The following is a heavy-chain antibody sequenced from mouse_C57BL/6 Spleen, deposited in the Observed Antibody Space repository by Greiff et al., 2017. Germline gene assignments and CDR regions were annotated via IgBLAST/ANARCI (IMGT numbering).Heavy chain of an antibody. CDR3: ARRGATVVATDYFDD. J-gene: IGHJ2*01. CDR2: IDPSDSYT. V-gene: IGHV1-69*01. Sequence: QVQLQQPGAELVMPGASVKLSCKASGYTFTSYWMHWVKQRPGQGLEWIGEIDPSDSYTNYNQKFKGKSTLTVDKSSSTAYMQLSSLASEDSAVYYCARRGATVVATDYFDDWGQGTTLTVSS. CDR1: GYTFTSYW. D-gene: IGHD1-1*01.